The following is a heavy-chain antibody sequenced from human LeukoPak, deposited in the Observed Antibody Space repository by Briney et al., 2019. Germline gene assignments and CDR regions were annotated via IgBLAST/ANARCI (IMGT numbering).Heavy chain of an antibody. D-gene: IGHD3-16*01. Sequence: QPGGSLRLSCAASGFTFSSYGMHWVRQAPGKGQEWVAVIWYDGSNKYDEDSVKGRFTISRHNSKNTLYLQMNSLRAEDTAVYYGGRGVGGSACDIWGQGTMVTVSS. CDR3: GRGVGGSACDI. J-gene: IGHJ3*02. CDR1: GFTFSSYG. CDR2: IWYDGSNK. V-gene: IGHV3-33*01.